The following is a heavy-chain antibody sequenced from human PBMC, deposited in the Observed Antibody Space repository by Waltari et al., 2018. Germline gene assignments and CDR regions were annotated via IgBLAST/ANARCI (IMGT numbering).Heavy chain of an antibody. Sequence: QVQLVESGGGVVQPGGSLRLSCAASGFTFSSYGMHWVRQAPGKGLEWVAFIRYDGSNKYYADSVKGRFTISRDNSKTTLYLQMNSLRAEDTAVYYCAKVDSGYSSSAVGFDYWGQGTLVTVSS. D-gene: IGHD6-6*01. CDR3: AKVDSGYSSSAVGFDY. J-gene: IGHJ4*02. V-gene: IGHV3-30*02. CDR2: IRYDGSNK. CDR1: GFTFSSYG.